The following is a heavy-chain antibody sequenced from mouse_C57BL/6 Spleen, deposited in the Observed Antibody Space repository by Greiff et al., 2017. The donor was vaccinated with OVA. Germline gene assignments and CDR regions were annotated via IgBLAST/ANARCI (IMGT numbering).Heavy chain of an antibody. V-gene: IGHV5-9-1*02. CDR3: TRDRGGAYYDDGDYYAMDY. J-gene: IGHJ4*01. Sequence: EVHLVESGAGLVKPGGSLKLSCAASGFTFSSYAMSWVRQTPEKRLEWVAYISSGGDYIYYADTVKGRFTISRDNARNTLYLQLSSLKSEDTAMYYCTRDRGGAYYDDGDYYAMDYWGQGTSVTVSS. CDR2: ISSGGDYI. CDR1: GFTFSSYA. D-gene: IGHD1-1*01.